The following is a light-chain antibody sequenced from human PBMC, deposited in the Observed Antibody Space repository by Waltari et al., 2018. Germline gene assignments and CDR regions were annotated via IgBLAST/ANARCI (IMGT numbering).Light chain of an antibody. CDR2: AAS. CDR1: QSISSF. CDR3: QQSYSTPPLT. V-gene: IGKV1-39*01. J-gene: IGKJ4*01. Sequence: DIQMTQSPSSLSASVGDSVTITCRASQSISSFLNWYQQKPGKAPKLLIYAASSLQSGVPSRFSGSGSGTDFTLTIISLQPEDFATYYCQQSYSTPPLTFGGGTKVEIK.